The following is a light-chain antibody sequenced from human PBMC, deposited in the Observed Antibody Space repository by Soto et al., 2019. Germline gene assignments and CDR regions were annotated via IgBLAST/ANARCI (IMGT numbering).Light chain of an antibody. V-gene: IGLV2-14*03. CDR2: DVD. J-gene: IGLJ2*01. Sequence: QSALTQPASVSGSPGQSITISCTGTSSDVGGYNFVSWYQQHPGKAPRLMIFDVDNRPSGVSTRFSGSMSGNTASLTISGLQAEDEADYYCCSYSGSSTIVVFGGGTKLTVL. CDR3: CSYSGSSTIVV. CDR1: SSDVGGYNF.